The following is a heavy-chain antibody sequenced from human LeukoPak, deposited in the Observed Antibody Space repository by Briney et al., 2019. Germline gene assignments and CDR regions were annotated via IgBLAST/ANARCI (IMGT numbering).Heavy chain of an antibody. CDR2: ISGSGDNT. CDR3: AKMKGHPLPKYYMDV. CDR1: GFTFRGFA. Sequence: GGSLRLSCAGSGFTFRGFAMSWVRRTPGKGLEWVSGISGSGDNTLYADSVKGRFTISRDNSKNTLYLEMNSLGAEDTAIYYCAKMKGHPLPKYYMDVWGQGTTVTVSS. V-gene: IGHV3-23*01. J-gene: IGHJ6*01. D-gene: IGHD1-26*01.